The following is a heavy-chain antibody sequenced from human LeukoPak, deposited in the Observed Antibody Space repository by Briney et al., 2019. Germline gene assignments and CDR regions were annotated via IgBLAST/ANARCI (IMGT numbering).Heavy chain of an antibody. Sequence: GGSLRLSCAASGFTFSSYAMSWVRQTPVKGLEWVSGISGSGGSTYYADSVKGRFTVSRDNSKNTLYVQMNSLRVEDTAVYYCAEDGHSSGWYYFAYWGQGTLVTVSS. J-gene: IGHJ4*02. CDR3: AEDGHSSGWYYFAY. CDR2: ISGSGGST. D-gene: IGHD6-19*01. V-gene: IGHV3-23*01. CDR1: GFTFSSYA.